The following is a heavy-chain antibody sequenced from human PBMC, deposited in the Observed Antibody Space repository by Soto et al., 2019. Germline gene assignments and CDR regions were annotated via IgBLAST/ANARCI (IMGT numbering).Heavy chain of an antibody. CDR2: ISGSSDRT. V-gene: IGHV3-23*01. CDR1: GFTIRNYA. Sequence: EVQVLESGGDLVQPGGSLRLSCAASGFTIRNYAMSWVRQAPGKALEWVSGISGSSDRTYYADSVKGPFTISKDTSSNPLYLHMNSMRVENTAVYHCEGSWTWGQGTMVTVSS. CDR3: EGSWT. J-gene: IGHJ3*01. D-gene: IGHD5-12*01.